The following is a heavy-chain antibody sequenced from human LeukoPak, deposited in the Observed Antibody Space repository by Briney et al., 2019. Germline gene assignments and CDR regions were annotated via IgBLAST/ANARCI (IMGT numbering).Heavy chain of an antibody. CDR1: GYTFTSNY. J-gene: IGHJ4*02. Sequence: ASVKVSCKAFGYTFTSNYMHWVRQAPGQGPEWMGVISPSGGSTTYAQKFQGRVTLTRDMSTSTDYLELSSLRSEDTAVYYCARSGYSYWAYYFDYWGQGTLVTVSS. CDR3: ARSGYSYWAYYFDY. V-gene: IGHV1-46*01. D-gene: IGHD5-18*01. CDR2: ISPSGGST.